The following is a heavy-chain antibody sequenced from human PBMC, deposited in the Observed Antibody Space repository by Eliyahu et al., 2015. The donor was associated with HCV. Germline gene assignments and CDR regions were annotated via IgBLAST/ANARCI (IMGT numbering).Heavy chain of an antibody. V-gene: IGHV2-26*01. Sequence: QVTLQESGPVLVKPTETLTLTCTVSGLXINNRLGXSWTRQPPGKALEWLAHLXPNXAKLYXTSLKSRLTISKDTSKSQVVLTMTNMDPVDTATYYCARVSTELLLWNWWYYLDVWGKGTTVTVSS. CDR1: GLXINNRLG. CDR2: LXPNXAK. CDR3: ARVSTELLLWNWWYYLDV. D-gene: IGHD3-10*01. J-gene: IGHJ6*03.